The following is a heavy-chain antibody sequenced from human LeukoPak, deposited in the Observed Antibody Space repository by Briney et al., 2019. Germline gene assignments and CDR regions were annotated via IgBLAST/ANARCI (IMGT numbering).Heavy chain of an antibody. CDR3: ARDPLGGDILLTGVLDY. Sequence: GASVKVSCKASGYTFTSYGISWVRQAPGQGLEWMGWISAYNGNTNYAQKLQGRVTMTTDPSTSTAYLELRSLRSDDTAVYYCARDPLGGDILLTGVLDYWGQGTLVTVSS. CDR2: ISAYNGNT. V-gene: IGHV1-18*04. CDR1: GYTFTSYG. D-gene: IGHD3-16*01. J-gene: IGHJ4*02.